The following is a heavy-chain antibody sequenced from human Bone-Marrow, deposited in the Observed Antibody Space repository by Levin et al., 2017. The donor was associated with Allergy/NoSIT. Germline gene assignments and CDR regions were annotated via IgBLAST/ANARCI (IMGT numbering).Heavy chain of an antibody. CDR3: SRQTLSVHDY. CDR1: GFSFSDSL. Sequence: PGGSLRLSCATSGFSFSDSLIHWVRQAPGKGLEWVGRIGSNGDKNAIVYDASVKGRFTISRDESKNTAYLQMDSLKTDDTAVYYCSRQTLSVHDYWGQGTLVTVSS. V-gene: IGHV3-73*01. CDR2: IGSNGDKNAI. J-gene: IGHJ4*02. D-gene: IGHD6-6*01.